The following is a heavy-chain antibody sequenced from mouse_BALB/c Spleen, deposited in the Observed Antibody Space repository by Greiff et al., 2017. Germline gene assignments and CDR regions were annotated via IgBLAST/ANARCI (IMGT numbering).Heavy chain of an antibody. CDR3: AREGDAYYYAMDY. V-gene: IGHV5-17*02. CDR1: GFTFSSFG. CDR2: ISSGSSTI. Sequence: VQLQQSGGGLVQPGGSRKLSCAASGFTFSSFGMHWVRQAPEKGLEWVAYISSGSSTIYYADTVKGRFTISRDNPKNTLFLQMTSLRSEDTAMYYCAREGDAYYYAMDYWGQGTSVTVSS. J-gene: IGHJ4*01. D-gene: IGHD3-3*01.